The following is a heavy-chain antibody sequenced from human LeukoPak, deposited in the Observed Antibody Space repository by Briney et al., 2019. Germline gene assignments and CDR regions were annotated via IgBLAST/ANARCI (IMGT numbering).Heavy chain of an antibody. J-gene: IGHJ4*02. CDR3: AKQRPYYDFWGPFDY. V-gene: IGHV3-23*01. CDR2: ISASGGWT. CDR1: GFTLHSCA. D-gene: IGHD3/OR15-3a*01. Sequence: PGGSLRLSCAAFGFTLHSCAMSWVRQAPGKGPECVAIISASGGWTYHADAVPGPFIIARDTSNNTVYIHMHSLRAEDTAVYYCAKQRPYYDFWGPFDYWGQGIPVLVSS.